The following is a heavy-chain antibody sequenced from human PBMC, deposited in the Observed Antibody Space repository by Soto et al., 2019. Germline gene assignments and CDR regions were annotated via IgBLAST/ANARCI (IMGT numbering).Heavy chain of an antibody. CDR1: GYTFTSYG. CDR3: ARNKGGGSWTDHWFDP. D-gene: IGHD2-15*01. CDR2: ISAYNGNT. V-gene: IGHV1-18*01. Sequence: QVQLVQSGAEVRKPGASVKVSCKASGYTFTSYGISWVRQAPGQGLEWMGWISAYNGNTNYAQKLQGRVTMTTDTSTSTAYMELRRLRSDDTAVYYCARNKGGGSWTDHWFDPWGQGTLVTVSS. J-gene: IGHJ5*02.